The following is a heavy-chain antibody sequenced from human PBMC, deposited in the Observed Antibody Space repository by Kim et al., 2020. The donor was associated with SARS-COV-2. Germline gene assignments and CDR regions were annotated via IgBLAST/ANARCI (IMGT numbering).Heavy chain of an antibody. V-gene: IGHV3-74*01. Sequence: GGSLRLSCAASGFTFSSNWMDWVRQAPGKGLVWVSRINNDGSGTSYAASVKGRFTISRDNAKNTLYLQMNSLRAEDTAGYYCARPGGDVWGQGTTVTVSS. CDR2: INNDGSGT. D-gene: IGHD3-16*01. CDR1: GFTFSSNW. J-gene: IGHJ6*02. CDR3: ARPGGDV.